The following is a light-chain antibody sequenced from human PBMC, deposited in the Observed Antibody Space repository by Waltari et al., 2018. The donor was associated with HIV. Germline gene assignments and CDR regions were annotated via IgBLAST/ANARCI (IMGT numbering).Light chain of an antibody. CDR1: QSVSSSY. Sequence: EIVLTQSPGTLSLSPGKRATLSCWASQSVSSSYLAWYQQKPGQAPRLLIYGASSRATGIPDRFSGSGSGTDFTLTISRLEPEDVAVYYCQQYGSSPYTFGQGTKLEIK. CDR3: QQYGSSPYT. CDR2: GAS. V-gene: IGKV3-20*01. J-gene: IGKJ2*01.